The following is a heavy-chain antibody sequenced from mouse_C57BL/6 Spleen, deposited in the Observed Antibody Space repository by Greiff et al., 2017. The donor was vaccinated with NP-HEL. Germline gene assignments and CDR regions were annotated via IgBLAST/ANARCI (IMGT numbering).Heavy chain of an antibody. D-gene: IGHD2-4*01. CDR1: GFTFSDYG. Sequence: EVKLVESGGGLVKPGGSLKLSCAASGFTFSDYGMHWVRQAPEKGLEWVAYISSGSSTIYYADTVKGRFTISRDNAKNTLFLQMTSLRSEDTAMYYCARGGDYERTLLLGFDYWGQGTTLTVSS. V-gene: IGHV5-17*01. CDR3: ARGGDYERTLLLGFDY. J-gene: IGHJ2*01. CDR2: ISSGSSTI.